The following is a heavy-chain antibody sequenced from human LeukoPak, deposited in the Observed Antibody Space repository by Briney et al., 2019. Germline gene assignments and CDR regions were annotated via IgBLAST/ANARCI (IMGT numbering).Heavy chain of an antibody. Sequence: ASVKVSCKASGYTFTNYGVRWVRQAPGQGLEWMGWISAYNGNTNYAQKLQGRVTMTIDTSTNTAYMELRSLTSNDTAVYYCARDIYAAGIAAAGYPDYWGQGTLVTVSS. D-gene: IGHD6-13*01. CDR1: GYTFTNYG. CDR3: ARDIYAAGIAAAGYPDY. V-gene: IGHV1-18*01. J-gene: IGHJ4*02. CDR2: ISAYNGNT.